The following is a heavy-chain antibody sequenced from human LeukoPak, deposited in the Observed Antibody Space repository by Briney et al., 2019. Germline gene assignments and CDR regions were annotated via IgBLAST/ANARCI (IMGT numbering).Heavy chain of an antibody. D-gene: IGHD6-19*01. J-gene: IGHJ3*02. CDR1: GFTVSANY. V-gene: IGHV3-53*01. Sequence: PGGSLRLSCAASGFTVSANYMSWVRQAPGKGLEWVSVIYSDGRTYYADSVKGRFTVSGDNSKNTLFLQMNSLRVEDTAVYYCARDVSSGWYWSAAFDIWGQGTMVTVSS. CDR2: IYSDGRT. CDR3: ARDVSSGWYWSAAFDI.